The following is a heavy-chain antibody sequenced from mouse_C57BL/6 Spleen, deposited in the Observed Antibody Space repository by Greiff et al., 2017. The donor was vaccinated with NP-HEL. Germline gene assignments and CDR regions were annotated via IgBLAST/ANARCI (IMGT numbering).Heavy chain of an antibody. V-gene: IGHV14-4*01. Sequence: VQLKESGAELVRPGASVKLSCTASGFNIKDDYMHWVKQRPEQGLEWIGWIDPENGDTEYASKFQGKATITADTSSNTAYLQLSSLTSEDTAVYYCTHSSFAYWGQGTLVTVSA. J-gene: IGHJ3*01. CDR2: IDPENGDT. CDR3: THSSFAY. CDR1: GFNIKDDY.